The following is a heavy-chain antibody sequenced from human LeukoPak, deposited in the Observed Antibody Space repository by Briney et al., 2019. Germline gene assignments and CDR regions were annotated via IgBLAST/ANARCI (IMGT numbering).Heavy chain of an antibody. CDR3: ARGTNWGSPDY. CDR2: IYYSATT. V-gene: IGHV4-59*01. CDR1: GGSISSDY. D-gene: IGHD7-27*01. Sequence: SVTLSLTCTVSGGSISSDYWSWIRQSPGKGPEWIGYIYYSATTSYNPSLKSRVTISLDTSKTQFSLKLSSVTAADTAVYYCARGTNWGSPDYWGQGTLVTVSS. J-gene: IGHJ4*02.